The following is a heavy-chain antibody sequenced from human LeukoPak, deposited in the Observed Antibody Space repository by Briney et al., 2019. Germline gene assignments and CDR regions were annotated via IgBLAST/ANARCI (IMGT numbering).Heavy chain of an antibody. V-gene: IGHV4-39*07. CDR2: IYYSGST. D-gene: IGHD3-10*01. CDR1: GGSISSSSYY. Sequence: TSETLSLTCTVPGGSISSSSYYWGWIRQPPGKGLEWIGSIYYSGSTYYNPSLKSRVTISVDTSKNQFSLKLSSVTAADTAVYYCARSDYYGSGSYRGSVPGFDYWGQGTLVTVSS. CDR3: ARSDYYGSGSYRGSVPGFDY. J-gene: IGHJ4*02.